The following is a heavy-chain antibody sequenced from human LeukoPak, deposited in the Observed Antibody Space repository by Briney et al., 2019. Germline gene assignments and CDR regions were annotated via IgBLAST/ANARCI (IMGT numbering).Heavy chain of an antibody. D-gene: IGHD2-21*02. J-gene: IGHJ4*02. V-gene: IGHV1-46*04. CDR2: IKPSGENT. Sequence: GASAKDSSKASGYTFTNYYMHWVRHTPGQGREWMSIIKPSGENTKSAQTLRGRVTMTRDTPTSTLYMELSSLRSDDTAVYYCARGRTNDFNSFDYGGPGTLVTVSS. CDR3: ARGRTNDFNSFDY. CDR1: GYTFTNYY.